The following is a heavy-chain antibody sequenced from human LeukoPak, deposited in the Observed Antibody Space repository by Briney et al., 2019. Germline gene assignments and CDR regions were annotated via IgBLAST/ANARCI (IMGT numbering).Heavy chain of an antibody. Sequence: SVNVSFKASGGTFSSYAISWVRQAPGQGGEWMGRIIHILGIANYAQKFQGRVTITADKSTSTAYMELSSLRSEDTAVYYCARDPCSGGSCYSPLDYWGQGTLVTVSS. J-gene: IGHJ4*02. CDR1: GGTFSSYA. CDR3: ARDPCSGGSCYSPLDY. D-gene: IGHD2-15*01. CDR2: IIHILGIA. V-gene: IGHV1-69*04.